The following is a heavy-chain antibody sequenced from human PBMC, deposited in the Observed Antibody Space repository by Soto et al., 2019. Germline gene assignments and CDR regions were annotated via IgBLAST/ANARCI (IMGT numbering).Heavy chain of an antibody. V-gene: IGHV4-38-2*01. CDR3: VRVAGSASWYETDS. D-gene: IGHD6-13*01. J-gene: IGHJ4*02. Sequence: SETLSLTCAVSGYSISSGYYWGWIRQPPGKGLEWLGTTYYGASSYYNPSLRSRITILLDASTNQLSLKLSSVTAADTAVYFCVRVAGSASWYETDSWGQGILVTVS. CDR1: GYSISSGYY. CDR2: TYYGASS.